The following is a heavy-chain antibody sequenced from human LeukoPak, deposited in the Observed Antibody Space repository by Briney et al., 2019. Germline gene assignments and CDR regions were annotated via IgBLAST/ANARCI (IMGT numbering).Heavy chain of an antibody. V-gene: IGHV3-30*04. CDR3: ARDVSVTLTGYYVYYYYGMDV. Sequence: PGGSLRLSCAASGFTFSSYAVHWVRQAPGKGLEWVAVISYDGSNKYYADSVKGRFTISRDNSKNTLYLQMNSLRAEDTAVYYCARDVSVTLTGYYVYYYYGMDVWGQGTTVTVSS. CDR2: ISYDGSNK. D-gene: IGHD3-9*01. CDR1: GFTFSSYA. J-gene: IGHJ6*02.